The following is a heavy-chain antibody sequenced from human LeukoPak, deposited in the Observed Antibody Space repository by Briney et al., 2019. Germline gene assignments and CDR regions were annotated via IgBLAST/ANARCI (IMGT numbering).Heavy chain of an antibody. J-gene: IGHJ6*02. V-gene: IGHV4-39*01. CDR2: IYYSGST. CDR3: ARGKHYYYGMDV. Sequence: SETLSLTCTVSGDSISSSSYYCAWIRQPPGKGLEWIGNIYYSGSTYYNPSLKSRVTISVDTSKNQFSLKLNSVTAADTAVYYCARGKHYYYGMDVWGQGTTVTVSS. CDR1: GDSISSSSYY.